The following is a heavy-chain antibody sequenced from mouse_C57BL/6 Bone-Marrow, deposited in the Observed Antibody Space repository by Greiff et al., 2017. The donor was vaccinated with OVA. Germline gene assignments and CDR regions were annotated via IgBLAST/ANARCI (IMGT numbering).Heavy chain of an antibody. CDR3: ARCHWDYFDY. J-gene: IGHJ2*01. Sequence: EVKLQESGPELVKPGASVKIPCKASGYTFTDYNMDWVKQSHGKSLEWIGDINPNNGGTIYNQKFKGKATLTVDKSSSTAYMELRSLTSEDTAVYYCARCHWDYFDYWGQGTTLTVSS. CDR1: GYTFTDYN. V-gene: IGHV1-18*01. CDR2: INPNNGGT. D-gene: IGHD4-1*01.